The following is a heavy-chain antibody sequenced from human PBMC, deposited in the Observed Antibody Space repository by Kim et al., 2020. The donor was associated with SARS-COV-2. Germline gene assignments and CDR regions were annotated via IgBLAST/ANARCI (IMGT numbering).Heavy chain of an antibody. CDR2: IYSSGST. J-gene: IGHJ4*02. V-gene: IGHV4-61*02. D-gene: IGHD1-1*01. Sequence: SETLSLTCSVSGGSVSSGSYQWSWIRQSAGKGLEFIGRIYSSGSTNYNPSLESRVTISIDTSKNQFSRMVNSVSAADTAVYYCARLGGTMWYWGPGTLVTVSS. CDR1: GGSVSSGSYQ. CDR3: ARLGGTMWY.